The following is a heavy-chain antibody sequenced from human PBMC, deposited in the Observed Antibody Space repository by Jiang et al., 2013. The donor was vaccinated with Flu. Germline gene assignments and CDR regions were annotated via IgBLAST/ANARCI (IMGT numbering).Heavy chain of an antibody. J-gene: IGHJ4*02. Sequence: KPTQTLTLTCTFSGFSLSTSGMCVSWIRQPPGKALEWLARIDWDDDKYYSTSLKTRLTISKDTYQKPGVLTMTNMDPVDTATYYCAREDYGLGELSFPTYFDYWGQGTLVT. D-gene: IGHD3-16*02. CDR1: GFSLSTSGMC. V-gene: IGHV2-70*11. CDR3: AREDYGLGELSFPTYFDY. CDR2: IDWDDDK.